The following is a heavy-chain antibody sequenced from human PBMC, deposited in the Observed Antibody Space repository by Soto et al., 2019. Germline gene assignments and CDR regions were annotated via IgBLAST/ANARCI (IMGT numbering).Heavy chain of an antibody. D-gene: IGHD2-2*01. CDR3: ARDPYPLPFSYYYNGMDV. CDR2: ISAYNGNT. V-gene: IGHV1-18*01. J-gene: IGHJ6*02. CDR1: GYTFTSYG. Sequence: QVQLVQSGAEVKKPGASVKLSCKASGYTFTSYGISWVRQAPGQGLAWMGWISAYNGNTNYAPKLQGRVTMTTDTSTRTAYMELRSLRADDTAVYCCARDPYPLPFSYYYNGMDVWGQGTTVTVFS.